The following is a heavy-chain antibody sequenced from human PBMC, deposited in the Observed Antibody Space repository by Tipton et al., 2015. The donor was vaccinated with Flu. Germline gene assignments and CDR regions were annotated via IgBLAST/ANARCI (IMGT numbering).Heavy chain of an antibody. Sequence: TLSLTCTVSGGSISSSSYYWGWIRQPPGKGLEWIGSIYYSGSTYYNPSLKSRVTISVDTSKNQFSLKLSSVTAADTAVYYCARWELLHAFDIWGQGTMVTVSS. D-gene: IGHD1-26*01. CDR3: ARWELLHAFDI. CDR1: GGSISSSSYY. V-gene: IGHV4-39*01. CDR2: IYYSGST. J-gene: IGHJ3*02.